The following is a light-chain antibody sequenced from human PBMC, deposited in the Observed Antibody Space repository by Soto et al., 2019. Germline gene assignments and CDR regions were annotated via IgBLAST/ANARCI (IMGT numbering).Light chain of an antibody. CDR2: NND. CDR3: ASWDDSLTGLV. J-gene: IGLJ2*01. Sequence: SVLTQPPSASGTPGQRVTISCSGSSSNIGSNSVYWYHHLPGTAPKLLIYNNDQRPSGVPDRISGSKSGTSASLAVSGLRSGDEADYYCASWDDSLTGLVFGGGTKLTVL. V-gene: IGLV1-47*02. CDR1: SSNIGSNS.